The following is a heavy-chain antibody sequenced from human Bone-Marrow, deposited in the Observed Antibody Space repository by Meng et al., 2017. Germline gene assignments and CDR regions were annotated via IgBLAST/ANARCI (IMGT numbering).Heavy chain of an antibody. J-gene: IGHJ6*01. Sequence: KVSCKGSGYSFTSYWIGWVRQIPGKGLEWMGIIYPGDSDTRYSPSFQGQVTISADKSISTAYLQWSSLKASDTAMYYCASTITMVRGVRDYYYYGMDVWGQGTTVTVSS. CDR3: ASTITMVRGVRDYYYYGMDV. CDR1: GYSFTSYW. V-gene: IGHV5-51*01. D-gene: IGHD3-10*01. CDR2: IYPGDSDT.